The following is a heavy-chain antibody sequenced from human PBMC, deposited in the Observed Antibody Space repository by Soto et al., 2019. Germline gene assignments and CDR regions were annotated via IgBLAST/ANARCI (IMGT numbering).Heavy chain of an antibody. Sequence: GGSLRLSCAASGFTFSSYSMNWVRQAPGKGLEWVSSISSSSSYIYYADSVKGRFTISRDNAKNSLYLQMNSLRAEDTAVYYCARVSGYNSYYYYYYYYMDVWGKGTTVTVSS. CDR1: GFTFSSYS. CDR3: ARVSGYNSYYYYYYYYMDV. V-gene: IGHV3-21*01. CDR2: ISSSSSYI. D-gene: IGHD5-12*01. J-gene: IGHJ6*03.